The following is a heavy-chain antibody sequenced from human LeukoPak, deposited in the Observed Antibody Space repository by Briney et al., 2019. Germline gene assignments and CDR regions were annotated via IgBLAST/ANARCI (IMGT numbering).Heavy chain of an antibody. Sequence: PSQTLSLTCTVSGGSISSGDYYWSWIRQPPGKGLEWIGYIYYSGSTYYNPSLKRRVTIPVDTSKNQFSLKLSSVTAADTAVYYCARGLYGGGAYYYYYMDVWGKGTTVTVSS. J-gene: IGHJ6*03. CDR3: ARGLYGGGAYYYYYMDV. CDR2: IYYSGST. V-gene: IGHV4-30-4*08. D-gene: IGHD4-23*01. CDR1: GGSISSGDYY.